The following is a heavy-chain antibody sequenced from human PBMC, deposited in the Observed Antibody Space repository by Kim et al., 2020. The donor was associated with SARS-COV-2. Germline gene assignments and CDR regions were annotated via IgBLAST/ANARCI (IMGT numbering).Heavy chain of an antibody. J-gene: IGHJ6*02. Sequence: SYADSGKGRFTISRDNAKNSLYLQMNSLRAEDTAVYYCARDAREYYGMDVWGQGTTVTVSS. V-gene: IGHV3-21*01. CDR3: ARDAREYYGMDV.